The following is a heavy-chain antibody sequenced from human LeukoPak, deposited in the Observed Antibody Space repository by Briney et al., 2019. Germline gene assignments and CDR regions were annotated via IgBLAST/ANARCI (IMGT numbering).Heavy chain of an antibody. J-gene: IGHJ4*02. CDR3: ARGGDGNRRDFDY. D-gene: IGHD5-24*01. V-gene: IGHV1-2*02. CDR2: INPNSGDT. Sequence: ASVKVSCKASGYTFTAYYMHWLRQAPGQGLQWMGWINPNSGDTNYAQNSQGRVTMTRDTSISTAYMELNSLTSDDTAVYYCARGGDGNRRDFDYWAREPWSPSPQ. CDR1: GYTFTAYY.